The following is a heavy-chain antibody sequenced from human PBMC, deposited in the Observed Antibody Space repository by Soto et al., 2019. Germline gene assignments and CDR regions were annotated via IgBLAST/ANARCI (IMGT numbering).Heavy chain of an antibody. CDR3: ARGGSLNWYFDL. V-gene: IGHV3-74*01. J-gene: IGHJ2*01. CDR1: GFTFSSYW. D-gene: IGHD1-26*01. Sequence: EVQLVESGGGLVQPGGSLRLSCAATGFTFSSYWMHWVRQAPGKGLVWVSRINSDGSSTSYADSVKGRFTISRDNAKNTLYLQMNSLRAEDTAVYYCARGGSLNWYFDLWGRGTLVTVSS. CDR2: INSDGSST.